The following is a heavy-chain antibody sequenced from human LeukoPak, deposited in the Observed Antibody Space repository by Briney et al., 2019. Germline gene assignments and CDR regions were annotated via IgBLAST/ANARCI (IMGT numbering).Heavy chain of an antibody. D-gene: IGHD6-19*01. Sequence: GGSLRLSCAASGFTFSSYWMTWIRQAPGKGLEWVAHIKEDATESRSVDSVKGRFTISRDNTKNSLFLQLNSLRAEDTAVYYCAVAVAGTRDAFDIWGQGTMVTVSS. CDR1: GFTFSSYW. V-gene: IGHV3-7*01. CDR2: IKEDATES. J-gene: IGHJ3*02. CDR3: AVAVAGTRDAFDI.